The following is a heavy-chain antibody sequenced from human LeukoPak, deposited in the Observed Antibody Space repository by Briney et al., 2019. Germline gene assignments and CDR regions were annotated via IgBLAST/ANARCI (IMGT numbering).Heavy chain of an antibody. CDR3: AKDAPYSSGWGVFDY. Sequence: GASVKVSCKASGYTFTSYYMHWVRQAPGQGLEWMGIINPSGGSTSYAQKFQGRVTMTRDTSTSTVYMELNSLRAEDTAVYYCAKDAPYSSGWGVFDYWGQGTLVTVSS. D-gene: IGHD6-19*01. J-gene: IGHJ4*02. CDR1: GYTFTSYY. CDR2: INPSGGST. V-gene: IGHV1-46*01.